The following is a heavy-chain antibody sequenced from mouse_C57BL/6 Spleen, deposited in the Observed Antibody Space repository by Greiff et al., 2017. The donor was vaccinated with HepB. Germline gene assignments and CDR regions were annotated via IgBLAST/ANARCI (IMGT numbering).Heavy chain of an antibody. CDR1: GYAFSSSW. CDR2: IYPGDGDT. CDR3: ARGDTVVAKYFDV. V-gene: IGHV1-82*01. J-gene: IGHJ1*03. Sequence: VQLQQSGPELVKPGASVKISCKASGYAFSSSWMNWVKQRPGKGLEWIGRIYPGDGDTNNNGKFKGKATLTADKSSSTAYMQLSSLTSEDSAVYCCARGDTVVAKYFDVWGTGTTVTVSS. D-gene: IGHD1-1*01.